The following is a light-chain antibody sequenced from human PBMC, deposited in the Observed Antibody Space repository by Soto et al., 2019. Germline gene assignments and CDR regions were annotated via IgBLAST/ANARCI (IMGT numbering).Light chain of an antibody. J-gene: IGLJ2*01. CDR2: DVS. CDR3: CAYAGFYTLI. CDR1: SSDVGGYNY. Sequence: QSALTQPRSVSGSPGQSVTISCTGTSSDVGGYNYVSWYQQHPGKAPKLMTYDVSKRPSGVPDRFSGSKSGNTASLTISGLQAEDEADYYCCAYAGFYTLIFGGGTKVTVL. V-gene: IGLV2-11*01.